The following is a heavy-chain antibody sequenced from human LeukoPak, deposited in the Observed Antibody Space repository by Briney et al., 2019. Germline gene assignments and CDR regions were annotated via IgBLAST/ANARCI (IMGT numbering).Heavy chain of an antibody. CDR2: ISSSAGST. CDR3: AKGSGRGCSYGLEY. D-gene: IGHD5-18*01. Sequence: GGSLRLSCEASGFTFSSYGMTWVRQAPGKGPEWVSVISSSAGSTYYADSVKGRFTISRDNSKNTLYLQMNSLRAEDTAVYYCAKGSGRGCSYGLEYWGQGTLVTVSS. CDR1: GFTFSSYG. J-gene: IGHJ4*02. V-gene: IGHV3-23*01.